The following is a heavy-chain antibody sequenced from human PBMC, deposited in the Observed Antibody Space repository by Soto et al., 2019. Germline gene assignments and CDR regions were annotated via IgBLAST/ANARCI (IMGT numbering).Heavy chain of an antibody. CDR3: ARDLPYSSSWYYYYGMDV. Sequence: GGSLRLSCAAAGFTFSSYWMHWVRQAPGKGLVWVSRINSDGSSTSYADSVKGRFTISRDNAKNTLYLKMNSLRAEDTAVYYCARDLPYSSSWYYYYGMDVWGQGTTVTVSS. D-gene: IGHD6-13*01. CDR2: INSDGSST. J-gene: IGHJ6*02. CDR1: GFTFSSYW. V-gene: IGHV3-74*01.